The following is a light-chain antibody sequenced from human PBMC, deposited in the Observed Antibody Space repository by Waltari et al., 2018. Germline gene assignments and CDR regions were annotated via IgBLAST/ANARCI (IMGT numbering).Light chain of an antibody. CDR3: QHYYTTPPS. V-gene: IGKV4-1*01. Sequence: DFVMTQSPDSLALSLGERATITCTSSKSVLSRSTNKNYLAWYQQKPGQPPKLLIDWASTRQSGVPDRFSGGGSGTDFTLTISSLQAEDVAVYYCQHYYTTPPSFGQGTKVEI. CDR1: KSVLSRSTNKNY. CDR2: WAS. J-gene: IGKJ2*03.